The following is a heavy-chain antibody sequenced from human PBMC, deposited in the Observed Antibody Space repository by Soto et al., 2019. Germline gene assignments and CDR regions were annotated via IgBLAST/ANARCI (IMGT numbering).Heavy chain of an antibody. CDR1: GFTFSTYA. J-gene: IGHJ6*02. D-gene: IGHD2-15*01. CDR3: AALEGVCSGGTCDGYYGMDV. V-gene: IGHV3-23*01. Sequence: EVQLLESGGGLVQPGGSLRLSCAASGFTFSTYAMSWVRQAPGKGLEWVSAIGRNGDSTYYADSVKGRFTISRDNSKNTLCLQVSGLRAEDTAVDCCAALEGVCSGGTCDGYYGMDVWGRGTTVTVSS. CDR2: IGRNGDST.